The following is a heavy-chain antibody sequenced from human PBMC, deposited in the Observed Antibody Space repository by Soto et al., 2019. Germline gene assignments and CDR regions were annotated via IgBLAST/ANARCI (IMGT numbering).Heavy chain of an antibody. D-gene: IGHD2-8*02. Sequence: SETLSLTCTVSGGSISSYYWSWIRQPPGKGLEWIGYIYYSGITEYNPSLKSRVTLSLDTSKSLFSLKLSSVTAADTAVYYCARGGGVYYFDYWGQGTLVTVSS. CDR3: ARGGGVYYFDY. V-gene: IGHV4-59*01. CDR2: IYYSGIT. CDR1: GGSISSYY. J-gene: IGHJ4*02.